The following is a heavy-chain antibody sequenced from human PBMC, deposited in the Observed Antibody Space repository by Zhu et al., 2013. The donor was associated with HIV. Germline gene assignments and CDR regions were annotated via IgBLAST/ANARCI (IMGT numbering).Heavy chain of an antibody. V-gene: IGHV1-46*04. CDR1: GYTFTMYY. J-gene: IGHJ4*02. D-gene: IGHD6-19*01. CDR3: ARASSTGWSGVDY. Sequence: QVQLVQSGADVKKPGASVKVSCKASGYTFTMYYLHWVRQAPGQGLEWMGIINPDGGSTSYAQKLQGRVTMTRDTSTSTVYMELSSLRSEDTAVYYCARASSTGWSGVDYWGQGTLVTVSS. CDR2: INPDGGST.